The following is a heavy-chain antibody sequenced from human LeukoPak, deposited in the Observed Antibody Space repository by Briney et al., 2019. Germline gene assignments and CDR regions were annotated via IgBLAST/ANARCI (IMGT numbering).Heavy chain of an antibody. J-gene: IGHJ6*03. CDR1: GFTFSSYG. CDR3: AKDGEYSSSSGLFYYYYYMDV. V-gene: IGHV3-30*18. CDR2: ISYDGSNK. Sequence: GGSLRLSCAASGFTFSSYGMNWVRQAPGKGLEWVAVISYDGSNKYYADSVKGRFTISRDSSKNTLYLQMDSLRAEDTAVYYCAKDGEYSSSSGLFYYYYYMDVWGKGTTVTVSS. D-gene: IGHD6-6*01.